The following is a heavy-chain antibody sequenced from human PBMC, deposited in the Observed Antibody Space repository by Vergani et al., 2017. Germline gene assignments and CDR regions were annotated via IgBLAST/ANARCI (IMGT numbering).Heavy chain of an antibody. CDR2: ISGSGGST. J-gene: IGHJ2*01. D-gene: IGHD3-16*01. V-gene: IGHV3-23*01. CDR1: GFTFSSYA. CDR3: AKDKMGAWRARNWYFDL. Sequence: EVQLLESGGGLVQPGGSLRLSCAASGFTFSSYAMSWVRQAPGKGLEWVSAISGSGGSTYYADSVKGRFTISRDNSKNTLYLQMNSLRAEDTAVYYCAKDKMGAWRARNWYFDLWGRGTLVTVSS.